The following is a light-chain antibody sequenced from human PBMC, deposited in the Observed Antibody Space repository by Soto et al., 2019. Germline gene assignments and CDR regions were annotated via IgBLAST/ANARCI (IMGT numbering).Light chain of an antibody. J-gene: IGLJ2*01. CDR1: SSNIGINP. Sequence: QSVLTQPPSASGTPGQRVPISCSGSSSNIGINPVNWYQQLPGTAPKLLIFSSNQRPSGVPDRFSGSKSGASASLAISGLQSEDEADYYCCSLEGSNALVVFGGGTKLTVL. CDR3: CSLEGSNALVV. V-gene: IGLV1-44*01. CDR2: SSN.